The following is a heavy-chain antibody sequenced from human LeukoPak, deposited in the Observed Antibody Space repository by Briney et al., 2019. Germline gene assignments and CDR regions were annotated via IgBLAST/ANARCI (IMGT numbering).Heavy chain of an antibody. CDR3: ARGGSRGENYFDY. V-gene: IGHV1-69*05. CDR1: GGTFSSYA. D-gene: IGHD6-13*01. CDR2: IIPIFGTA. J-gene: IGHJ4*02. Sequence: SVKVSCKASGGTFSSYAISWVRHAPGQGLEWMGRIIPIFGTANYAQKFQGRVTITTDESTSTAYMELSSLRSEDTAVYYCARGGSRGENYFDYWGQRTLVTVSS.